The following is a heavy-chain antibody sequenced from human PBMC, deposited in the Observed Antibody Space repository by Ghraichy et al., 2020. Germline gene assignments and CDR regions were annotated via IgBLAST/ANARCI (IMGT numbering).Heavy chain of an antibody. CDR3: ASGGEYSRSVAVAHGFDY. CDR1: GFIFSSYA. D-gene: IGHD6-6*01. CDR2: ISYDGSNK. V-gene: IGHV3-30*04. J-gene: IGHJ4*02. Sequence: GESLRLSCAASGFIFSSYAMNWVRQAPGKELEWAAVISYDGSNKYYADSVKGRFTISRDNSKNTLYLQMNSLRAEDAAVYYCASGGEYSRSVAVAHGFDYWGQGTLVTVSS.